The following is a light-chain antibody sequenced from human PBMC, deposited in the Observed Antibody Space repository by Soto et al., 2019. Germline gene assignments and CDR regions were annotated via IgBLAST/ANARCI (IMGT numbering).Light chain of an antibody. Sequence: QSVLTQPPSASGTPGQRVTISCSGSTSNIGSNSVSWYQQLPGTAPKLLICNNDQWPSGVPDRFSGSKSVTSASLAISGLQSEDEADYYCAAWDDSLDGRLFGGGTKLTVL. CDR3: AAWDDSLDGRL. J-gene: IGLJ3*02. V-gene: IGLV1-44*01. CDR2: NND. CDR1: TSNIGSNS.